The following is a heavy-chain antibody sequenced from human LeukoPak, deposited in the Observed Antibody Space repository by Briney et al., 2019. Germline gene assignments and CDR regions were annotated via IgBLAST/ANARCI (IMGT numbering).Heavy chain of an antibody. V-gene: IGHV3-48*01. Sequence: GGSLRLSCAASGFTFSSYSFNWVRQAPGKGLEWVSYISRTTSYADSVKGRFTISRDNAKSSLYLQMNSLRAEDTAVYYCARDTDCAFDVWGQGTMVTVSS. CDR1: GFTFSSYS. J-gene: IGHJ3*01. CDR2: ISRTT. CDR3: ARDTDCAFDV. D-gene: IGHD2-21*01.